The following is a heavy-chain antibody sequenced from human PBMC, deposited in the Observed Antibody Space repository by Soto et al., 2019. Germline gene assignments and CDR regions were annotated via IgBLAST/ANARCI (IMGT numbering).Heavy chain of an antibody. D-gene: IGHD3-22*01. CDR2: IHYSGIT. V-gene: IGHV4-59*01. J-gene: IGHJ4*02. CDR3: ARAHYDSRAYYCGVY. Sequence: PSETLSLTCTVSGGSISTYYWTWIRQPPGRGLEWIGYIHYSGITNYNPSLKSRVTISVDTSRNQFSLKLNSVTAADTAVYYCARAHYDSRAYYCGVYCGPGTLVTVSS. CDR1: GGSISTYY.